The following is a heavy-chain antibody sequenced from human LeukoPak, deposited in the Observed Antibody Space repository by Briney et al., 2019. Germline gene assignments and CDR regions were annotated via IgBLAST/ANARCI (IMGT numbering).Heavy chain of an antibody. CDR2: ISSSSSYI. Sequence: GGSLRLSCAASGFTFSSYSMNWVRQAPGKGLEWVSSISSSSSYIYYADSVKGRFTISRDNAKNSLYLQMNSLRAEDTAVYFCAKSTRAVMAMMYVWGKGTTVTVSS. V-gene: IGHV3-21*01. CDR3: AKSTRAVMAMMYV. CDR1: GFTFSSYS. D-gene: IGHD3-16*01. J-gene: IGHJ6*04.